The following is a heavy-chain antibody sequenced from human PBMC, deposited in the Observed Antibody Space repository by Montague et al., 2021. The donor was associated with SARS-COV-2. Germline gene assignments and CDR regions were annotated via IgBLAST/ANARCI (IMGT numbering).Heavy chain of an antibody. J-gene: IGHJ6*02. Sequence: SETLSLTCTASGGSVNSGGYYWSWIRQPPGQGLVWIGNIYYSGTTNSNLSLKSPVSISAATSQNPFSLKVSSVTAAATAVYSCARDRTADDYDDYETAGYPYYYGIDVWGQGTPVTVSS. V-gene: IGHV4-61*08. CDR1: GGSVNSGGYY. CDR2: IYYSGTT. D-gene: IGHD4-17*01. CDR3: ARDRTADDYDDYETAGYPYYYGIDV.